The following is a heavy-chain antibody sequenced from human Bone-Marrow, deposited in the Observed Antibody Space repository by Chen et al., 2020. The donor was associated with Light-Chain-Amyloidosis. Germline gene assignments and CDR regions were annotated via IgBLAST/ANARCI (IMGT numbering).Heavy chain of an antibody. D-gene: IGHD3-10*01. CDR1: GGSISSSSYY. CDR2: IYYSGST. Sequence: QLQLQESGPGLVKPSETLSLTCTVSGGSISSSSYYWGWIRQPPGKGLEWIGSIYYSGSTYYNPSLKSRVTISVDTSKNQFSLKLSSVTAADTAVYYCARTLWFGELLYFDYWGQGTLVTVSS. V-gene: IGHV4-39*01. CDR3: ARTLWFGELLYFDY. J-gene: IGHJ4*02.